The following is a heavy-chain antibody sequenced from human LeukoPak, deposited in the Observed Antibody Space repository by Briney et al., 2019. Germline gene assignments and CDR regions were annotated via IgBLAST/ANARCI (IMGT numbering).Heavy chain of an antibody. CDR3: AREWELLRKYLYH. J-gene: IGHJ1*01. V-gene: IGHV1-2*02. Sequence: ASVNVSCKASGYTFTGYYLHWVRQAPGQGLDWMGWINPNSGGTTYAQNFKGRVTMTWDTSISTAYMELSRLRSDDTAVYYCAREWELLRKYLYHWGQGTLVTVSS. CDR1: GYTFTGYY. D-gene: IGHD1-26*01. CDR2: INPNSGGT.